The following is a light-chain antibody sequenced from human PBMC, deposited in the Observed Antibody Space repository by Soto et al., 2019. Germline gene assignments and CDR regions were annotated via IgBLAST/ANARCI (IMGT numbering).Light chain of an antibody. CDR2: DAS. CDR3: QQYNSYVWT. V-gene: IGKV1-5*01. Sequence: DIQMTQSPSTLSASVGDSVTITCRASQNIRNWLAWYQQKPGKAPNPLIYDASSLKSEVPARFSGSGSGTEFTLSVSSLQPDDFAAYYCQQYNSYVWTFGQGTKVDIK. J-gene: IGKJ1*01. CDR1: QNIRNW.